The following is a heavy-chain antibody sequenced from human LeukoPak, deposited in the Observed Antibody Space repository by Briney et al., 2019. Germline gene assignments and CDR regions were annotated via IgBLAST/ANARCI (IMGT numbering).Heavy chain of an antibody. Sequence: ASVKVSCKASGYTFTGYYMHWVRQAPGQGLEWMGRINPNSGGTNYAQKFQGRVTMTRDTSISTAYMELSSLRSEDTAVYYCAREPSLAYCGGDCYSGDAFDIWGQGTMVTVSS. CDR1: GYTFTGYY. D-gene: IGHD2-21*01. V-gene: IGHV1-2*06. J-gene: IGHJ3*02. CDR3: AREPSLAYCGGDCYSGDAFDI. CDR2: INPNSGGT.